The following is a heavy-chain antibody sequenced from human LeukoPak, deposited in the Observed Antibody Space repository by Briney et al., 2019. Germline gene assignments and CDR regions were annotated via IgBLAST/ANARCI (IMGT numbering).Heavy chain of an antibody. Sequence: GASVKVSCKASGYTFTSYGVNWVRQAPGKGLEWMGGFDPEDGETIYAQKFQGRVTMTEDTSTDTAYMELSSLRSEDTAVYYCATVGYYYDSSGYWGQGTLVTVSS. CDR1: GYTFTSYG. CDR3: ATVGYYYDSSGY. CDR2: FDPEDGET. V-gene: IGHV1-24*01. D-gene: IGHD3-22*01. J-gene: IGHJ4*02.